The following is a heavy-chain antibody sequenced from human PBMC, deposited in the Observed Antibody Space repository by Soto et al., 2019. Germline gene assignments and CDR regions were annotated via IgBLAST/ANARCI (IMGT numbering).Heavy chain of an antibody. Sequence: PSETLSLTCTVSGGSISSGGYYWSWIRQHPGKGLEWIGYIYYSGSTYYNPSLKSRVTISVDTYKNQFSLKLSSVTAADTAVYYCARGCSRRRMRLFDYWGQGPLVTVSS. CDR3: ARGCSRRRMRLFDY. D-gene: IGHD2-8*01. CDR1: GGSISSGGYY. CDR2: IYYSGST. V-gene: IGHV4-31*03. J-gene: IGHJ4*02.